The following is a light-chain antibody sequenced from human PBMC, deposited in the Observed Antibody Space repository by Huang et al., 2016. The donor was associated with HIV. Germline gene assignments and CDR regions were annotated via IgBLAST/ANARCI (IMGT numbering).Light chain of an antibody. J-gene: IGKJ1*01. CDR3: QQYDTYST. CDR1: QSISGW. V-gene: IGKV1-5*03. CDR2: RTS. Sequence: DIQMTQSPSTLSASVGDRVTITCRASQSISGWLAWYQQKPGKAPKLLIYRTSTLQSGVPPRFSGGGSGTEFTLTISSLQPDDFATYYCQQYDTYSTFGQGTKVDVK.